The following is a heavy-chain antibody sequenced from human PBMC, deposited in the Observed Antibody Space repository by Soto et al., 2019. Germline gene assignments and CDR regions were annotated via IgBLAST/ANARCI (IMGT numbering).Heavy chain of an antibody. J-gene: IGHJ4*02. CDR2: IYYSGST. D-gene: IGHD4-4*01. CDR3: ARGGPTITIPQDY. Sequence: PSETLSLTCTVSGGSISSYYWSWIRQPPGKGLEWIGYIYYSGSTNYNPSLKSRVTISVDTSKNQFSLKLSSVTAADTAVYYCARGGPTITIPQDYWGQGTLVTVSS. V-gene: IGHV4-59*08. CDR1: GGSISSYY.